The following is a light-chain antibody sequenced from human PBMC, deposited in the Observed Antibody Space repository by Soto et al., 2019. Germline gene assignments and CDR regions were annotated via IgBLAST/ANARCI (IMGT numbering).Light chain of an antibody. CDR3: QHYNNWPPYT. V-gene: IGKV3-20*01. CDR2: GAS. J-gene: IGKJ2*01. CDR1: QSVSSSY. Sequence: EIVLTQSPGTLSLSPGERATLSCRASQSVSSSYLAWYQQKPGQAPRLLIYGASSRATGIPDRFSGSGSGTDFTLTISNLKSEDCAVYYCQHYNNWPPYTFGQGTKVDIK.